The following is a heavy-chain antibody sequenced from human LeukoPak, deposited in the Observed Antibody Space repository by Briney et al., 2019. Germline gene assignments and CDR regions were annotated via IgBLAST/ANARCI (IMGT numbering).Heavy chain of an antibody. CDR1: GGSFSDYY. J-gene: IGHJ6*03. CDR2: INHSGRT. V-gene: IGHV4-34*01. Sequence: SETLSLTCAVYGGSFSDYYWSWIRQPPGKGLEWIGEINHSGRTNYNPSLKSRVTISVDTSKNQFSLKLSSVTAADTAVYYCARRLQPASQYMGVWGKGTTVTVSS. CDR3: ARRLQPASQYMGV. D-gene: IGHD1-1*01.